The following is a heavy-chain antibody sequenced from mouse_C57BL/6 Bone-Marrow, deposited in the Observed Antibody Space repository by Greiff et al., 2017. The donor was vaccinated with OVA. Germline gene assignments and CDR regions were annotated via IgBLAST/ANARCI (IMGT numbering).Heavy chain of an antibody. V-gene: IGHV5-17*01. D-gene: IGHD1-1*01. Sequence: EVQVVESGGGLVKPGGSLKLSCAASGFTFSDYGMHWVRQAPEKGLEWVAYISSGSSTIYYADTVKGRFTISRDNAKNTLFLQMTSLRSEDTAMYYCARKDYYGSSLWWYFDVWGTGTTVTVSS. CDR1: GFTFSDYG. CDR2: ISSGSSTI. CDR3: ARKDYYGSSLWWYFDV. J-gene: IGHJ1*03.